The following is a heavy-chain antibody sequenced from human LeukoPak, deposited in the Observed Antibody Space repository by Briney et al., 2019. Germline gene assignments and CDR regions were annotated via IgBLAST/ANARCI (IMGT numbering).Heavy chain of an antibody. CDR1: GYTFTGYY. Sequence: ASVKVSCKAFGYTFTGYYMHWVRQAPGQGLEWMGWINPNRGGTNYAQKFQGRVTMTRDTSISTAYMELSRLTSDDTAVYYCARGKDWGPYWGQGTLVTVSS. CDR2: INPNRGGT. CDR3: ARGKDWGPY. J-gene: IGHJ4*02. D-gene: IGHD7-27*01. V-gene: IGHV1-2*02.